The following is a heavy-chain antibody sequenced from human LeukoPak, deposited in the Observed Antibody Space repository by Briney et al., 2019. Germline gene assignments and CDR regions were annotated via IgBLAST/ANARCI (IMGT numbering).Heavy chain of an antibody. CDR2: ISSSSYI. D-gene: IGHD4-17*01. V-gene: IGHV3-21*01. CDR1: GFTFSSYS. Sequence: PGGSLRLSCAASGFTFSSYSMNWVRQAPGKGLEWVSSISSSSYIYYADSVKGRFTISRDNAKNSLYLQMNSLRAEDTAVYYCARAASEYGDYFDYWGQGTLVTVSS. J-gene: IGHJ4*02. CDR3: ARAASEYGDYFDY.